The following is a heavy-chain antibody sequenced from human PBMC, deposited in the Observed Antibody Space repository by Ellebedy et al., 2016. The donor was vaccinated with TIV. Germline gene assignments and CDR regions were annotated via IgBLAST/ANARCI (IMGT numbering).Heavy chain of an antibody. CDR2: IDWDDAT. CDR3: ARISRDAFDV. Sequence: SWIRQPPGKALEWLARIDWDDATFYTTSLSTRLTISKDTSKNQVVLTLNVMEPVDTATYYCARISRDAFDVWGQGPMVTVSS. J-gene: IGHJ3*01. V-gene: IGHV2-70*04.